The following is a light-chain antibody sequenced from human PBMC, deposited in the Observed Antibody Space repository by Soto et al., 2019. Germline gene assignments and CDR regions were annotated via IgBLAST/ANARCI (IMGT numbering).Light chain of an antibody. CDR3: QQSYSTPLT. V-gene: IGKV1-39*01. CDR2: AAS. J-gene: IGKJ4*01. CDR1: QSISSY. Sequence: DIQMTQSPSSLSASVGDRVTITCRASQSISSYLIWYQQKPGRAPKLLIYAASSLQSGVPSRFSGSGSGTDFTLTISSLQHEDFATYYCQQSYSTPLTFGGGTKVEIK.